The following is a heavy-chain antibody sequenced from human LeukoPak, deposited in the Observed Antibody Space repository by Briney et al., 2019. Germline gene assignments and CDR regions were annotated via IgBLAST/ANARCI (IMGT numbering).Heavy chain of an antibody. V-gene: IGHV4-34*01. J-gene: IGHJ4*02. D-gene: IGHD6-19*01. CDR3: ARRYSSGWYYFDY. CDR1: GGSFSGYY. Sequence: SETLSLTCAVYGGSFSGYYWGWIRQPPGKGLEWIGEINHSGSTNYNPSLKSRVTISVDTSKNQFSLKLSSVTAADTAVYYCARRYSSGWYYFDYWGQGTLVTVSS. CDR2: INHSGST.